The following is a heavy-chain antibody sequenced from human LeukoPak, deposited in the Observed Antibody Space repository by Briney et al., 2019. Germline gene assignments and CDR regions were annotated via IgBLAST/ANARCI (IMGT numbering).Heavy chain of an antibody. CDR3: ARDLPGPEPDY. V-gene: IGHV3-30-3*01. D-gene: IGHD1-14*01. CDR2: ISYDGSNK. CDR1: GFTFSSYA. Sequence: PGGSLRLSCAAPGFTFSSYAMHWVRQAPGKGLEWVAVISYDGSNKYYADSVKGRFTISRDNSKNTLYLQMNSLRAEDTAVYYCARDLPGPEPDYWGQGTLVTVSS. J-gene: IGHJ4*02.